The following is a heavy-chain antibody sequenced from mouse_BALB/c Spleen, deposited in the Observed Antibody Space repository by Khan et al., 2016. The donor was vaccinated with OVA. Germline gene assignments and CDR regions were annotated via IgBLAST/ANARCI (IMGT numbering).Heavy chain of an antibody. J-gene: IGHJ2*01. CDR2: INSNGGST. Sequence: EVELVESGGGLVQPGGSLKLSCAASGFTFSSYGMSWVRQTPDKRLELVATINSNGGSTYYQDSVKGRFTISRDNAKNTLYLQMSSLKSEDTAMYYCGRMERTINWGQGTTRTVSS. CDR3: GRMERTIN. V-gene: IGHV5-6-3*01. CDR1: GFTFSSYG.